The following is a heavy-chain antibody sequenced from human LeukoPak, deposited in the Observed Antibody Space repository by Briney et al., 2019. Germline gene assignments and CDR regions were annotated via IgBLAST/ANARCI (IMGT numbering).Heavy chain of an antibody. Sequence: GGSLRLSCAASGFTFDDYGMTWVRQAPGKGLEWVSGISWNGGSTGYADSVKGRFTISRDNAKNSLSLQMNSPRAEDTALYYCARAHCSSTSCPGDYWGQGTLVTVSS. CDR3: ARAHCSSTSCPGDY. CDR1: GFTFDDYG. V-gene: IGHV3-20*04. CDR2: ISWNGGST. D-gene: IGHD2-2*01. J-gene: IGHJ4*02.